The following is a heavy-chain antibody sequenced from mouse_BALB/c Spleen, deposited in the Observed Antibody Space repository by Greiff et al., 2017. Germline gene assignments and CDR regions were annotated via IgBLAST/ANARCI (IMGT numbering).Heavy chain of an antibody. J-gene: IGHJ2*01. D-gene: IGHD2-4*01. CDR1: GFNIKDYY. CDR2: IDPENGDT. V-gene: IGHV14-4*02. CDR3: NGYDWGDY. Sequence: EVQLQQSGAELVRSGASVKLSCTASGFNIKDYYMHWVKQRPEQGLEWIGWIDPENGDTEYAPKFQGKATMTADTSSNTAYLQLSSLTSEDTAVYYCNGYDWGDYWGQGTTLTVSS.